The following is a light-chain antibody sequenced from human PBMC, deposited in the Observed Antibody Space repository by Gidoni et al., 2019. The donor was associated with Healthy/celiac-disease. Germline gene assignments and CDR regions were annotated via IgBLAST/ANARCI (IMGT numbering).Light chain of an antibody. J-gene: IGKJ5*01. V-gene: IGKV1-5*03. CDR1: QSISSW. Sequence: DIQTTPSPSTLSASVGDRVTITCRASQSISSWLAWYQQKPGKATKLLIYKASSLESGVPSRFSGSGSGTEFTLTISSLQPDDFATDYCQQYNSYSPITFGQGTRLEIK. CDR3: QQYNSYSPIT. CDR2: KAS.